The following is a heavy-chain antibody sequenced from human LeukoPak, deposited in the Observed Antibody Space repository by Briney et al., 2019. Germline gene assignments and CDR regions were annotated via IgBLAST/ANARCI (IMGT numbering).Heavy chain of an antibody. V-gene: IGHV3-21*01. CDR2: ISSSSSYI. Sequence: GGSLRLSCAASGFTFSSYAMSWVRQAPGKGLEWVSSISSSSSYIYYADSVKGRFTISRDNAKNSLYLQMNSLRVEDTAVYYCARVSYGDYYFDYWGQGTLVTVSS. CDR1: GFTFSSYA. CDR3: ARVSYGDYYFDY. D-gene: IGHD4-17*01. J-gene: IGHJ4*02.